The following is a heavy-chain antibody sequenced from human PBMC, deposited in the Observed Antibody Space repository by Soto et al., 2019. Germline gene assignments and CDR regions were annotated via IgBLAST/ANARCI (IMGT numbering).Heavy chain of an antibody. CDR3: ARNGYMDV. CDR1: GFTVSSNY. V-gene: IGHV3-66*01. Sequence: EVQLVESGGGLVQTGGSLRLSCEVSGFTVSSNYMSWVRQAPGKGLEWVSVLYPGGSTYYADSVRGRFSISRDNSKNTLCLQMISLRDEDTAVYYCARNGYMDVWGKGTTVTVSS. J-gene: IGHJ6*03. CDR2: LYPGGST.